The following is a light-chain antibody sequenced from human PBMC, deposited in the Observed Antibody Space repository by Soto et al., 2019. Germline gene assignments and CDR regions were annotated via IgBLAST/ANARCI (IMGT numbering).Light chain of an antibody. J-gene: IGLJ2*01. CDR2: LNSDGSH. CDR1: SGHSSYA. Sequence: QSVLTQSPSASASLGASGKLTCTLSSGHSSYAIAWHQQQPEKGPRYLMKLNSDGSHSQGDGIPDRFSGSSSGAERYLTISSLQSEDEADYYCQTWGTGIVVFGGGTKLTVL. V-gene: IGLV4-69*01. CDR3: QTWGTGIVV.